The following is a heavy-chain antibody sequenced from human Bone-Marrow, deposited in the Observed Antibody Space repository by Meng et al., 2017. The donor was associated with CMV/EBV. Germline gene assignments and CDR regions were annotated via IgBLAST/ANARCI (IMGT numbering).Heavy chain of an antibody. CDR1: GYTFTGYY. CDR2: INPNSGNT. J-gene: IGHJ6*02. CDR3: ARGDPKFYYYYGMDV. Sequence: ASVKVSCKASGYTFTGYYIHWVRQAPGQGLEWMGWINPNSGNTGYAQKFQGRVTMTRNTSISTAYMELSSLRSEDTAVYYCARGDPKFYYYYGMDVWGQGTTVTVSS. V-gene: IGHV1-8*02.